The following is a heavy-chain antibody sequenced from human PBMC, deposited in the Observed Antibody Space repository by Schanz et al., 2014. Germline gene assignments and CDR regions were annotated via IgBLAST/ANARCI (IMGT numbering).Heavy chain of an antibody. V-gene: IGHV3-9*01. CDR2: ISWNSYSL. Sequence: EVQLVESGGGLVQPGRSLRLSCAASGFIFEDYAMYWVLQAPGKGLEWVSGISWNSYSLLYADSVQGRFTISRDNAKNSLYLQMNSLRHDDTAFYYCARAPGANASPYYFDYWGQGSLVTVSS. D-gene: IGHD2-8*01. CDR1: GFIFEDYA. CDR3: ARAPGANASPYYFDY. J-gene: IGHJ4*02.